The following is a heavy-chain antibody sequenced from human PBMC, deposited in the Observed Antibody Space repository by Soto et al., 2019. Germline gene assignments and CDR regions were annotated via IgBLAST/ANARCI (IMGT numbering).Heavy chain of an antibody. CDR2: ILVDGRT. Sequence: GGSLRLSCAASGFICTSYDMSWVRQAPGKGLEWVSTILVDGRTFYVDSVKGRFTISRDSSQNTVYLQMNSLTAGDTALYYCAKATATGGGAFDICGQGTMVTVSS. D-gene: IGHD2-8*02. CDR1: GFICTSYD. J-gene: IGHJ3*02. CDR3: AKATATGGGAFDI. V-gene: IGHV3-23*01.